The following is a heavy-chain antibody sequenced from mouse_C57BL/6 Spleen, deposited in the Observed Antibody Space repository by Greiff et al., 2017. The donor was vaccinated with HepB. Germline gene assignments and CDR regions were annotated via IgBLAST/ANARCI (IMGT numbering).Heavy chain of an antibody. Sequence: QVQLQQSGPELVKPGASVKISCKASGYAFSSSWMNWVKQRPGKGLEWIGRIYPGDGDTNYNGKFKGKATLTADKSSSTAYMQLSSLTSEDSAVYFCAREGQLRLRDFDYWGQGTTLTVSS. J-gene: IGHJ2*01. CDR1: GYAFSSSW. CDR2: IYPGDGDT. CDR3: AREGQLRLRDFDY. D-gene: IGHD3-2*02. V-gene: IGHV1-82*01.